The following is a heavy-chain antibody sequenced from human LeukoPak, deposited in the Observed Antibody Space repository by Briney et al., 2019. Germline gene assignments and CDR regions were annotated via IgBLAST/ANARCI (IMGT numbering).Heavy chain of an antibody. CDR1: GYTFTDYY. CDR2: IYPDSGGT. D-gene: IGHD3-10*01. CDR3: ARGRSDYYLDS. J-gene: IGHJ4*02. V-gene: IGHV1-2*02. Sequence: ASLKVSCKASGYTFTDYYMHWVRQAPGHGLEWMGWIYPDSGGTNYAQKFQSRVTMTRDTSISTAYMGLSRLTSDDTAVYYCARGRSDYYLDSWGQGTLVTVSS.